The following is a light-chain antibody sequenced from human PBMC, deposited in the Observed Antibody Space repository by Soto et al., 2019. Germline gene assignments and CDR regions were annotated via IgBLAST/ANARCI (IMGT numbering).Light chain of an antibody. J-gene: IGKJ1*01. CDR1: QGISNY. CDR2: AAS. Sequence: DIQMTQSPSSLSASVRDRVTITCRASQGISNYLAWYQQKPGKVPKLLIYAASTLQSGLPSRFNGSGSGTDFTLTISSLQPEDVTTYYCQKYDSAPWTFGQGTKVEIK. CDR3: QKYDSAPWT. V-gene: IGKV1-27*01.